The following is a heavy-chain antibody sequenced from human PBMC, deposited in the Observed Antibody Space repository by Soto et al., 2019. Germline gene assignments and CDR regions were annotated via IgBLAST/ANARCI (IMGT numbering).Heavy chain of an antibody. CDR3: ARRYGPGFDY. CDR1: GGYIISHD. V-gene: IGHV4-59*08. J-gene: IGHJ4*02. Sequence: SETMSLTCTVSGGYIISHDWSWIRQPPGKGLEWIGYIYYSGSTNYNPSLKSRVTISVDTSKNQFSLKLSSVTAADTAVYYCARRYGPGFDYWGQGTLVTVSS. D-gene: IGHD4-17*01. CDR2: IYYSGST.